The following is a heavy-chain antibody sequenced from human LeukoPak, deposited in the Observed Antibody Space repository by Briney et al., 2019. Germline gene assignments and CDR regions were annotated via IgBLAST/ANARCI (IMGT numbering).Heavy chain of an antibody. Sequence: PSGTLSLTCSVSGGSISSNWWSWVRQPPGKGLEWIGEMYHRGNTYYNPSLKSRVTISVDTSKNQFSLKLSSVTAADTAVYYCASSKGSSGYSMDYWGQGTLVTVSS. D-gene: IGHD3-22*01. J-gene: IGHJ4*02. V-gene: IGHV4-4*02. CDR1: GGSISSNW. CDR3: ASSKGSSGYSMDY. CDR2: MYHRGNT.